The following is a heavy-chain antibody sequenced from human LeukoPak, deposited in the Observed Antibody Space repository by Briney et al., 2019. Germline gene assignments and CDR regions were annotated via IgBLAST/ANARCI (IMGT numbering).Heavy chain of an antibody. Sequence: GASLKVSSKASCYTCTSSGISWVRHAPGQGREWRGWISSYNGNTNNTQKLQGRVTMTKDTSTSTAYMELRSLRADDTAVYYCARVYYYDSSGFIADYWGQGTLVTVSS. CDR2: ISSYNGNT. D-gene: IGHD3-22*01. CDR3: ARVYYYDSSGFIADY. CDR1: CYTCTSSG. J-gene: IGHJ4*02. V-gene: IGHV1-18*01.